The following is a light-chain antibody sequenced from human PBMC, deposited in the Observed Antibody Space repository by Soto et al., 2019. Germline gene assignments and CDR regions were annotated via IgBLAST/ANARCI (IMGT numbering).Light chain of an antibody. J-gene: IGKJ4*01. Sequence: DIQMTQSPSSLSASVGDRVTITCRSGQSIAGYLNWYQQKPGKAPKVLINGASSLQSGVPSRFSGSRSGTDFTLTISSLQPEDFATYYCQQSYSIPPTFGGGTKVDIK. CDR3: QQSYSIPPT. V-gene: IGKV1-39*01. CDR2: GAS. CDR1: QSIAGY.